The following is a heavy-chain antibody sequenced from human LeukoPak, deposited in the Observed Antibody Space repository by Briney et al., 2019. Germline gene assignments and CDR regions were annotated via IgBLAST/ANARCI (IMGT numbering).Heavy chain of an antibody. CDR3: ARAYGSGSYFYYYYGMDV. CDR2: MNPNSGNT. CDR1: GYTFTSYD. Sequence: ASVKVSCKASGYTFTSYDINWVRQATGQGLEWMGWMNPNSGNTGYAQKFQGRVTMTRNTSISTAYMELSSLRSEDTAVYYCARAYGSGSYFYYYYGMDVWGQGTTVTVSS. J-gene: IGHJ6*02. V-gene: IGHV1-8*01. D-gene: IGHD3-10*01.